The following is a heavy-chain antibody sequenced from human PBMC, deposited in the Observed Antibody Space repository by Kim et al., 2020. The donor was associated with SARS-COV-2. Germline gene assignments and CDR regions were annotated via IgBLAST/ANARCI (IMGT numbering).Heavy chain of an antibody. Sequence: VKGRFTISRDHAKTSLYLQMNSLRAEDTAVYYCARDRGTMMSGRAGAFDIWGQGTMVTVSS. CDR3: ARDRGTMMSGRAGAFDI. J-gene: IGHJ3*02. V-gene: IGHV3-11*04. D-gene: IGHD3-22*01.